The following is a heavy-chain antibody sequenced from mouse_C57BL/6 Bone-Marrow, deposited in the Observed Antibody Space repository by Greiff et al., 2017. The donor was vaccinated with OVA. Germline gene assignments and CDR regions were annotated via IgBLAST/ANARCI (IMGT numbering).Heavy chain of an antibody. J-gene: IGHJ2*01. D-gene: IGHD1-1*01. CDR1: GYSFTSYY. CDR2: IYPGRGNT. V-gene: IGHV1-66*01. CDR3: AISFYYGSRDY. Sequence: VMLVESGPELVKPGASVKISCKASGYSFTSYYIHWVKQRPGQGLEWIGWIYPGRGNTKYNEKFKGKATLTADTASSTAYMQLSSLTSEDSAVYYCAISFYYGSRDYWGQGTTLTVSS.